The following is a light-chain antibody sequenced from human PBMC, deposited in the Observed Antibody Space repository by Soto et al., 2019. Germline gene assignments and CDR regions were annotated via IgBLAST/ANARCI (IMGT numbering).Light chain of an antibody. CDR2: EVN. Sequence: QSALTQPRSLSGSPGQSVTFSCTGTNSDIGTYNCVSWFRQYPGKAPHLMISEVNKRPSGVPDRFSGSKSGNTAYLTISGLQADDEADYYWFSFAGASTIVFGTGTKLTVL. CDR3: FSFAGASTIV. CDR1: NSDIGTYNC. V-gene: IGLV2-11*01. J-gene: IGLJ3*02.